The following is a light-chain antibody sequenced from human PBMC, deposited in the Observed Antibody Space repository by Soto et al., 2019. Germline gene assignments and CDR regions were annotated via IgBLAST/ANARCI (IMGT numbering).Light chain of an antibody. CDR1: QSVSSSY. CDR3: QQYGSSPPWT. J-gene: IGKJ1*01. Sequence: ESVLTQSPGTLSLSPGERATLSCRASQSVSSSYLAWYQQKPGQAPRLLIYGASSRATGIPDRFSGSGSGTDFNLTISRLEPEDFAVYYCQQYGSSPPWTFGQGTKVEIK. V-gene: IGKV3-20*01. CDR2: GAS.